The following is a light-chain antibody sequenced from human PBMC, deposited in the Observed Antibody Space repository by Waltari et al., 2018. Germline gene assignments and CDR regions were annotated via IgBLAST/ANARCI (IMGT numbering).Light chain of an antibody. CDR3: ASWDDSLSGYV. CDR2: RSN. Sequence: QSVLTQPPSASGTPGQRVTISCSGSSSNIGSNYVYWFQQLPGPAPKLLICRSNQRPSGVPDRFSGSKSGTSASLAISGLRSEDEDDYYCASWDDSLSGYVFGTGTKVTVL. CDR1: SSNIGSNY. V-gene: IGLV1-47*01. J-gene: IGLJ1*01.